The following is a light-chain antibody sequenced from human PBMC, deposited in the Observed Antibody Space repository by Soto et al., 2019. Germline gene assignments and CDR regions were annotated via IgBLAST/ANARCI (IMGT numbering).Light chain of an antibody. CDR1: SSDVGGYNY. CDR2: DVS. J-gene: IGLJ3*02. Sequence: QSVLTQPRSVSGSPGRSFTISCTGTSSDVGGYNYVSWYQQHPGKAPKLMIYDVSKRPSGVPDRFSGSKSGNTASLTISGLQAEDEADYYCCSYAGSYTWVFGGGTKLTVL. V-gene: IGLV2-11*01. CDR3: CSYAGSYTWV.